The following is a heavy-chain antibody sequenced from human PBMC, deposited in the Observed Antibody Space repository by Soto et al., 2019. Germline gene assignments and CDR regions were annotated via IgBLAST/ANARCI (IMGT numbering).Heavy chain of an antibody. D-gene: IGHD3-10*01. CDR2: ISGSGDST. J-gene: IGHJ4*02. V-gene: IGHV3-23*01. CDR1: GFTFNSYA. Sequence: EGSLRLSFAASGFTFNSYAMSWVRQAPGKGLEWVSAISGSGDSTYYADSVRGRFTISRDNSSKTLYLQMKSLRAEDTAEYYCAKGVLLYFGELKPFHXWGQGALVTVSX. CDR3: AKGVLLYFGELKPFHX.